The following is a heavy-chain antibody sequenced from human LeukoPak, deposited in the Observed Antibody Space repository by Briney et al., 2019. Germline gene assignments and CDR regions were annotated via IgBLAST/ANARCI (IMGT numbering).Heavy chain of an antibody. CDR1: GGTFSSYA. CDR2: IIPILGIA. V-gene: IGHV1-69*04. CDR3: ASTRYCSSTSCYEVYYYYGMDV. J-gene: IGHJ6*02. D-gene: IGHD2-2*01. Sequence: GASVKVSCKASGGTFSSYAISWVRQALGQGLEWMGRIIPILGIANYAQKFQGRVTITADKSTSTAYMELSSLRSEDTAVYYCASTRYCSSTSCYEVYYYYGMDVWGQGTTVTVSS.